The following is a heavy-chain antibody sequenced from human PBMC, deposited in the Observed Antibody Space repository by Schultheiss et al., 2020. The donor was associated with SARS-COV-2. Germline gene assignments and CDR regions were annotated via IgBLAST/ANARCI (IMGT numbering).Heavy chain of an antibody. J-gene: IGHJ2*01. CDR3: ARGSGWYEYFDL. D-gene: IGHD6-19*01. CDR1: GYTFTGYY. Sequence: ASVKVSCKASGYTFTGYYMHWVRQAPGQRLEWMGIINPSGGSTSYAQKFQGRVTMTTDTSTSTAYMELRSLRSDDTAVYYCARGSGWYEYFDLWGRGTLVTVSS. CDR2: INPSGGST. V-gene: IGHV1-46*01.